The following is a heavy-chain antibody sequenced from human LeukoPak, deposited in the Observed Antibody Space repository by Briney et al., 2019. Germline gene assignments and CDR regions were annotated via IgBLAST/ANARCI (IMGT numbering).Heavy chain of an antibody. J-gene: IGHJ3*02. CDR2: INPNSGGT. CDR1: GYTFTGYY. CDR3: ARASPRITMIVVADAFDI. V-gene: IGHV1-2*02. Sequence: ASVKVSCKASGYTFTGYYMHWVRQAPGQGLEWMGWINPNSGGTNYAQKSQGRVTMTRDTSISTAYMELSRLRSDDTAVYYCARASPRITMIVVADAFDIWGQGTMVTVSS. D-gene: IGHD3-22*01.